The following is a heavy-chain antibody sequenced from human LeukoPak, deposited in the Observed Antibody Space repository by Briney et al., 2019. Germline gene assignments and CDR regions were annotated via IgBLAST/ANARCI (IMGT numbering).Heavy chain of an antibody. D-gene: IGHD3-10*01. Sequence: ASVKVSCKASGYIFTAYYMHWVRQAPGQGLEWMGWINPNSGGTNYAQRFQGRVTMTRDTSITTAYMELSRLRSDDTAVYYCARGATPLGGVLLWFGELSRWGQGTLVTVSS. CDR1: GYIFTAYY. CDR2: INPNSGGT. V-gene: IGHV1-2*02. CDR3: ARGATPLGGVLLWFGELSR. J-gene: IGHJ4*02.